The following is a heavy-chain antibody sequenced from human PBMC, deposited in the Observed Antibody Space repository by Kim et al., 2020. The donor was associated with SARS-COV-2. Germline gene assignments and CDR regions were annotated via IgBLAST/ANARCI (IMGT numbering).Heavy chain of an antibody. CDR2: ISSSSSYI. D-gene: IGHD3-10*01. CDR1: GFTFSSYS. Sequence: GGSLRLSCAASGFTFSSYSMNWVRQAPGKGLEWVSSISSSSSYIYYADSVKGRFTISRDNAKNSLYLQMNSLRAEDTAVYYCARDYYYGSGSYYPYYYGMDVWGQGTTVTVSS. J-gene: IGHJ6*02. CDR3: ARDYYYGSGSYYPYYYGMDV. V-gene: IGHV3-21*01.